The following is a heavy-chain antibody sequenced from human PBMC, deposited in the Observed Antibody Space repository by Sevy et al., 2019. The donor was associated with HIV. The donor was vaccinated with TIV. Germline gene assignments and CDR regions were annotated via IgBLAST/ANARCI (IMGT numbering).Heavy chain of an antibody. J-gene: IGHJ4*02. V-gene: IGHV4-39*01. CDR1: GGSISSSSDY. D-gene: IGHD6-13*01. CDR2: IYYSGST. Sequence: SETLSLTCTVSGGSISSSSDYWGWIRQPPGKGLEWIGSIYYSGSTYYNPSLKSRVTISVDTSKNQFSLKLSSVTAADTAVYYCARRQQLVLNFDYWGQGTLVTVSS. CDR3: ARRQQLVLNFDY.